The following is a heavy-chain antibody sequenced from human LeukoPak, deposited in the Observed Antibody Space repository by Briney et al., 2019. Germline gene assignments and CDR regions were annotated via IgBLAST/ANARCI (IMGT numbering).Heavy chain of an antibody. CDR2: IWYDGSNK. D-gene: IGHD3-10*01. J-gene: IGHJ4*02. Sequence: PGRSLRLSCAASGFTFSSYGMHWVRQAPGKGLEWVAVIWYDGSNKYYADSVKGRFTISRDNSKNTLYLQMNSLRAEDTAVYYCARDLGNYYGSDWGQGTLVTVSS. CDR1: GFTFSSYG. V-gene: IGHV3-33*01. CDR3: ARDLGNYYGSD.